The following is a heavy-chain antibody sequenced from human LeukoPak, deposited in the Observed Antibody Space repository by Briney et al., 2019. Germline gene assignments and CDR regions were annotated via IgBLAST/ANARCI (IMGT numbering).Heavy chain of an antibody. CDR1: GFTFSSYT. J-gene: IGHJ4*02. CDR2: ISGSGDST. CDR3: ARDLSYGDIDY. D-gene: IGHD5-18*01. V-gene: IGHV3-23*01. Sequence: GGSLRLSCAASGFTFSSYTMTWVRQAPGKGLEWVSGISGSGDSTYYADSVKGRFTISRDNAKNSLYLQMNSLRAEDTAVYYCARDLSYGDIDYWGQGTLVTVSS.